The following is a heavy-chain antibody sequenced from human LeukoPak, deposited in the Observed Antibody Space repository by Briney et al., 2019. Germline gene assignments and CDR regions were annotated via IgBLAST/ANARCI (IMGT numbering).Heavy chain of an antibody. V-gene: IGHV4-59*01. D-gene: IGHD3-22*01. CDR2: IYYSGST. CDR1: GGSISSYY. J-gene: IGHJ6*03. Sequence: SETLSLTCTVSGGSISSYYWTWIRQPPGKGLEWIGYIYYSGSTNYNPSLKSRVTISVDTSKNQFSLKLSSVTAADTAVYYCARSSVPYYYYNYYMDVWGKGTTVTVSS. CDR3: ARSSVPYYYYNYYMDV.